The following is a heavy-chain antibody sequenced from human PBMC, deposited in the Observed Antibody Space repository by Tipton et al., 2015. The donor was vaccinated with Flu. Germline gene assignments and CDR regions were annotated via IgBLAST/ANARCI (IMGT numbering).Heavy chain of an antibody. Sequence: QLVQSGPEVKKPGESLKISCKGSGYSFTSYWIGWVRQMPGKGLEWMGIIYPGDSDTRYSPSFQGQVTISADKSISTAYLQWSSLKASDTAMYYCVRWDYGDYPRMGFDYWGQGTLVTVSS. D-gene: IGHD4-17*01. V-gene: IGHV5-51*03. CDR3: VRWDYGDYPRMGFDY. J-gene: IGHJ4*02. CDR1: GYSFTSYW. CDR2: IYPGDSDT.